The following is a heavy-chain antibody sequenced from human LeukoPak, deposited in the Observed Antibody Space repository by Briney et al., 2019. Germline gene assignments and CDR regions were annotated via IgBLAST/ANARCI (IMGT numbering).Heavy chain of an antibody. Sequence: PGGSLRLSCAASGFTFSSYEMNWVRQAPGKGLEWVSYISSSGSTIYYADSVKGRFTISRDNAKNSLYLQMNSLRAEDTAVYYCASWTYYYDSSGYYDAFDIWGQGTMVTVSS. CDR1: GFTFSSYE. V-gene: IGHV3-48*03. D-gene: IGHD3-22*01. CDR3: ASWTYYYDSSGYYDAFDI. CDR2: ISSSGSTI. J-gene: IGHJ3*02.